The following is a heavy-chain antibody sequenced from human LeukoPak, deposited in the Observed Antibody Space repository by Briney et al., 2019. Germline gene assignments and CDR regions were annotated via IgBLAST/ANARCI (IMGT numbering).Heavy chain of an antibody. CDR3: ARDQYCSGGSCYSFQWFDP. CDR2: ISAYNGNT. D-gene: IGHD2-15*01. J-gene: IGHJ5*02. CDR1: GYTFTSYG. V-gene: IGHV1-18*01. Sequence: ASVKVSCKASGYTFTSYGISWVRQAPGQGPEWMGWISAYNGNTNYAQKLQGRVTMTTDTSTSTAYMELRSLRSDDTAVYYCARDQYCSGGSCYSFQWFDPRGQGTLVTVSS.